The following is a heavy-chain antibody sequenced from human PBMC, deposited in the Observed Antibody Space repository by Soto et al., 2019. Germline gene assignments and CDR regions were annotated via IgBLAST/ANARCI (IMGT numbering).Heavy chain of an antibody. CDR1: GDSVSGNSAA. D-gene: IGHD1-26*01. V-gene: IGHV6-1*01. J-gene: IGHJ6*02. CDR2: TYYRSRWYN. Sequence: PSQTLSLTCAISGDSVSGNSAAWNWIRQSPSRGLEWLGRTYYRSRWYNDYAVSVKSRITVTPDTSKNQFSLHLNSVTPEDTAVYYCARDELVSGSWHPFAYYYYGMDVWGQGTTVTVSS. CDR3: ARDELVSGSWHPFAYYYYGMDV.